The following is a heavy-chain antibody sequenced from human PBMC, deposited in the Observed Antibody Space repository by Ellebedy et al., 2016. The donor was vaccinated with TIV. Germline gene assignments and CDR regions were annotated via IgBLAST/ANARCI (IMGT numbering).Heavy chain of an antibody. CDR1: GFTFRSYT. V-gene: IGHV3-23*01. Sequence: GESLKISCAASGFTFRSYTMSWVRQAPGKGLEWVSVISACGGSAYYADSVKGRFTVSRDNSRTTLYLQMHSLRAEYTALYSCAKDKEWLVSALPTYKGMDVWGQGTTVTVSS. CDR3: AKDKEWLVSALPTYKGMDV. J-gene: IGHJ6*02. CDR2: ISACGGSA. D-gene: IGHD6-19*01.